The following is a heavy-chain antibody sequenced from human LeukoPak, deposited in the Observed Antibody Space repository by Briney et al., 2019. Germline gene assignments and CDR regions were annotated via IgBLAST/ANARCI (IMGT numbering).Heavy chain of an antibody. D-gene: IGHD5-24*01. Sequence: SGGSLRLSCAASGFTFSSYSMNWVRQAPGKGLEWVSSISSSSSYIKYADSVKGRFTISRDNSKNTLYLQMNSLRAEDTAVYYCAKDMAAYYYYYMDVWGKGTTVTVSS. CDR3: AKDMAAYYYYYMDV. V-gene: IGHV3-21*01. J-gene: IGHJ6*03. CDR1: GFTFSSYS. CDR2: ISSSSSYI.